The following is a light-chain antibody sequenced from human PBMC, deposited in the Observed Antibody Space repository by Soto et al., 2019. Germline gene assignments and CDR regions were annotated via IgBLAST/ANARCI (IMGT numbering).Light chain of an antibody. CDR2: DAS. CDR1: QSVSSY. V-gene: IGKV3-11*01. J-gene: IGKJ1*01. CDR3: QQRSHWPRT. Sequence: EIVLTQSPATLSLSPGERATLSCRASQSVSSYLAWYQQKPGQAPRLLIYDASNRATGIPARFSGSGSGTDFTITISSLGPEDFAVYYCQQRSHWPRTFGQGTKVEIK.